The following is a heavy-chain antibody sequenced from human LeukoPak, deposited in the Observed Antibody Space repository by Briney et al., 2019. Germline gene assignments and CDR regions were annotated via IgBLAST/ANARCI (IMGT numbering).Heavy chain of an antibody. Sequence: SETLSLTCTVSGDSISSVDYYWNWIRQPPGKGLEWIGCIYYRGSTSYNPSLQSRVTISVDKSKNQFSLKLSTVTAADTAVYYCARKDSSGYDPYYFDYWGQGTLVTVSS. V-gene: IGHV4-30-4*01. CDR3: ARKDSSGYDPYYFDY. D-gene: IGHD3-22*01. CDR1: GDSISSVDYY. CDR2: IYYRGST. J-gene: IGHJ4*02.